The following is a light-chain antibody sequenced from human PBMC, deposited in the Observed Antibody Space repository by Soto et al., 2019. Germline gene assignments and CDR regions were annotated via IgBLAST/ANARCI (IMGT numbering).Light chain of an antibody. CDR3: MQPLQTPFT. CDR2: LGS. V-gene: IGKV2-28*01. Sequence: IVMTQSPVSLPVTPGEPASISCTSSQSLLHSDGYKYLDWYVQKAGQSPQLLIYLGSHRASGVPDRISGSGSGTDVTLKISKVEADDVGVYYCMQPLQTPFTFGPGTKVDIE. CDR1: QSLLHSDGYKY. J-gene: IGKJ3*01.